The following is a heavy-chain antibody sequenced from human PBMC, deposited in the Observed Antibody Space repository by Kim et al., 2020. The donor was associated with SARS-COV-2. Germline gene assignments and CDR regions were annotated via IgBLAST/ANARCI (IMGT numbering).Heavy chain of an antibody. Sequence: GESLKISCKGSGYSFTSYWIGWVRQMPGKGLEWMGIFYPGDSDPRYSPSFQGQVTISADKSISTAYLQWCSLNASDTAMYYCARQVGSSWYHDAFDIWGQGTMVTVSS. D-gene: IGHD6-13*01. CDR3: ARQVGSSWYHDAFDI. CDR1: GYSFTSYW. CDR2: FYPGDSDP. V-gene: IGHV5-51*01. J-gene: IGHJ3*02.